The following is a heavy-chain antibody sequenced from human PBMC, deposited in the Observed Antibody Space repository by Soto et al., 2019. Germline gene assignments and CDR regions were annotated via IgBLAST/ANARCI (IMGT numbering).Heavy chain of an antibody. CDR3: ARGVRGHYGKDV. D-gene: IGHD3-10*01. V-gene: IGHV3-74*01. CDR1: GFTFSNYG. CDR2: ISSVGGTT. Sequence: EVQLVESGGGLVQPGGSLRLSCAASGFTFSNYGMHWVRQAPGKGRRWVSRISSVGGTTNYADSVKGRFTISRDNAKNTLYLQMNSLRVEDTALYYCARGVRGHYGKDVWGQGTTVTVSS. J-gene: IGHJ6*02.